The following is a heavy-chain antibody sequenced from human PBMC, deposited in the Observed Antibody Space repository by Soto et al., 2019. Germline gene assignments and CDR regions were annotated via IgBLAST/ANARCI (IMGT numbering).Heavy chain of an antibody. D-gene: IGHD3-3*01. CDR3: ATQEEWHDYYYYDVMDI. J-gene: IGHJ6*02. V-gene: IGHV1-3*01. CDR1: GYTFTSYA. CDR2: INAGNGKT. Sequence: ASVQVSCSASGYTFTSYAMHWVRQAPGQRLECMGWINAGNGKTKYSQKFQGRVTITRDTSASTAYMELSSLRSEDTAVYYCATQEEWHDYYYYDVMDIWGQGTTVTVS.